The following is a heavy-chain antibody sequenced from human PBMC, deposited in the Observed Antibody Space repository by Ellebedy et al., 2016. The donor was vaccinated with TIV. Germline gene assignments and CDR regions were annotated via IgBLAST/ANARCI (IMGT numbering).Heavy chain of an antibody. D-gene: IGHD2-21*02. J-gene: IGHJ3*02. CDR3: ARDRAQCGGDCRDAFDI. CDR2: IRSSGSTI. CDR1: GSTFSDYY. Sequence: PGGSLRLSCAAYGSTFSDYYMSWIRQAPGKGLEWVSYIRSSGSTIYYADSVKGRFTISRDNAKNSRYLQMNSLRAEDTAVYYCARDRAQCGGDCRDAFDIWGQGTMVTVSS. V-gene: IGHV3-11*04.